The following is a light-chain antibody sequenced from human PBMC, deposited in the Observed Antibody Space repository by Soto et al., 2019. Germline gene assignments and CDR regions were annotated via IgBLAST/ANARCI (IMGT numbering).Light chain of an antibody. CDR1: QDISNS. Sequence: DIQMTQSPSYLSTSVGDRVTITCQASQDISNSLNWYQQRPGKAPNLLIYDASNLETGVPSRFSGSGSGTHFTLNISSLQPEDIATYHCQQYNNLPLTFGGGTKVDIK. V-gene: IGKV1-33*01. J-gene: IGKJ4*01. CDR2: DAS. CDR3: QQYNNLPLT.